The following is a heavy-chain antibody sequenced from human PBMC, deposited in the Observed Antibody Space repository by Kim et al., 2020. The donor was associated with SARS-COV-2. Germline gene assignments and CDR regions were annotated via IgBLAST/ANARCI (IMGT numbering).Heavy chain of an antibody. Sequence: SETLSLTCTVSGGSISSYYWSWIRQPPGKGLEWIGYIYYSGSTNYNPSLKSRVTISVDTSKNQFSLKLSSVTAADTAVYYCARTHMVRGVIITFWFDPWGQGTLVTVSS. CDR2: IYYSGST. J-gene: IGHJ5*02. CDR3: ARTHMVRGVIITFWFDP. CDR1: GGSISSYY. V-gene: IGHV4-59*13. D-gene: IGHD3-10*01.